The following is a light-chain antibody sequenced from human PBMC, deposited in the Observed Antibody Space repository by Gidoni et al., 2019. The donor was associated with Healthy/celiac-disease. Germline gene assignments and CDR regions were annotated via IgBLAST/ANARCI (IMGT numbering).Light chain of an antibody. V-gene: IGKV3-20*01. CDR1: QSVSSSY. CDR2: GAS. CDR3: QQYGSSPYT. Sequence: EIVFTQSPGTLSLSPGEKATLYCRASQSVSSSYLAWYQQKPGQAPRLLIYGASSRATGLPDRCSGSGSGTDFTLTSSRLEPEDVAGYYCQQYGSSPYTFGHGTKLEIK. J-gene: IGKJ2*01.